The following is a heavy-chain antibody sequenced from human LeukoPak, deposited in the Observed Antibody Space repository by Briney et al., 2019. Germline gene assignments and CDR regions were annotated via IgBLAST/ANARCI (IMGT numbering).Heavy chain of an antibody. CDR2: IYYSGSA. CDR1: GGSISSYY. Sequence: KPSETLSLTCTVSGGSISSYYWSGIRQSPGKGLEWIGYIYYSGSAIYNPSLKSRVTISVDTSKNQFSLKLSSVTAADTAVYYCAMFFWSSSKGLDHWGQGTLVTVSS. V-gene: IGHV4-59*08. CDR3: AMFFWSSSKGLDH. J-gene: IGHJ4*02. D-gene: IGHD3-3*01.